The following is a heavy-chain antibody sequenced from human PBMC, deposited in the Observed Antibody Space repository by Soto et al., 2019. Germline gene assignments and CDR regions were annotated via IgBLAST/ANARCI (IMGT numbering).Heavy chain of an antibody. Sequence: EVQLGESGGGLVQPGGSLRLSCAASGYTLSSYSMNWVRQAPGKGLEWVSYISSSSSTIYYADSVKGRFTISRDNAKNSLYLQMNSLRDEDTAVYYCARDRSSGWYWGFDYWGQGTLVTVSS. J-gene: IGHJ4*02. V-gene: IGHV3-48*02. CDR1: GYTLSSYS. D-gene: IGHD6-19*01. CDR2: ISSSSSTI. CDR3: ARDRSSGWYWGFDY.